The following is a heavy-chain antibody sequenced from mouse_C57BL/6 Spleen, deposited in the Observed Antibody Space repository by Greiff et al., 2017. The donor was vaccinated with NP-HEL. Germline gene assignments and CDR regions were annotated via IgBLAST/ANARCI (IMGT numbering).Heavy chain of an antibody. CDR2: IHPNSGST. CDR3: ARCYCCSSTWCAY. V-gene: IGHV1-64*01. D-gene: IGHD1-1*01. J-gene: IGHJ3*01. Sequence: QVQLQQPGAELVKPGASVKLSCKASGYTFTSYWMHWVKQRPGQGLEWIGMIHPNSGSTNYNEKFKSKATLTVDKSSSTAYMQLRSLTSEDSAVYYCARCYCCSSTWCAYWRQETLVTVST. CDR1: GYTFTSYW.